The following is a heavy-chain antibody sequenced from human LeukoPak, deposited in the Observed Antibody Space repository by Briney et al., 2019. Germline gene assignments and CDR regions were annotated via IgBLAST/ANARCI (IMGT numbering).Heavy chain of an antibody. CDR3: AKVHYGDFPFDY. D-gene: IGHD4-17*01. Sequence: PGGSLRLSCAASGFTFSSYAMSWVPQAPGKGLEWVSAISGSGGSTYYADSVKGRFTISRDNSKNTLYLQMNSLRAEDTAIYYCAKVHYGDFPFDYWGQGTLVTVSS. J-gene: IGHJ4*02. CDR1: GFTFSSYA. CDR2: ISGSGGST. V-gene: IGHV3-23*01.